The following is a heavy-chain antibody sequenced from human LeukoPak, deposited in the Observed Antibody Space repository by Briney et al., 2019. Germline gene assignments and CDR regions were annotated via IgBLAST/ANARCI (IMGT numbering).Heavy chain of an antibody. D-gene: IGHD3-10*01. Sequence: GGSLRLSCAASGFSFTTYWMSWVRQAPGKGLEWVANIKQDGTEKYYVDSVEGRFTISRDNAKNSLYLQMTSLRVEDTAVYYCTKLAKYFYGSETYYFFEHWGQGTPVTASS. CDR3: TKLAKYFYGSETYYFFEH. J-gene: IGHJ4*02. CDR1: GFSFTTYW. V-gene: IGHV3-7*01. CDR2: IKQDGTEK.